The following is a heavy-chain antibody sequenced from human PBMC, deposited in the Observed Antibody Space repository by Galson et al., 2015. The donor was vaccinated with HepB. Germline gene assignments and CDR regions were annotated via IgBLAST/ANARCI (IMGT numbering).Heavy chain of an antibody. CDR1: GFTFSSYA. CDR3: VKGLGEDIVVVVAAVMRN. J-gene: IGHJ4*02. V-gene: IGHV3-64D*06. Sequence: SLRLSCAASGFTFSSYAMHWVRQAPGKGLEYVSAISSNGGSTYYADSVKGRFTISRDNSKNTLYLQMSSLRAEDTAVYYCVKGLGEDIVVVVAAVMRNWGQGTLVTVSS. D-gene: IGHD2-15*01. CDR2: ISSNGGST.